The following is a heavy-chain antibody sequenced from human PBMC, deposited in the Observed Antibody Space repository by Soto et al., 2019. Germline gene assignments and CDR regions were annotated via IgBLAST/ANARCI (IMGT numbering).Heavy chain of an antibody. D-gene: IGHD3-10*01. Sequence: GGSLRLSCAASGFTFSSYAMSWVRQAPGKGLEWVSAISGSGGSTYYADSVKGRFTISRDNSKNTLYLQMNSLRAEDTAVYYCAKAGPPSGYYYYYMDVWGKGTTVTVSS. J-gene: IGHJ6*03. V-gene: IGHV3-23*01. CDR3: AKAGPPSGYYYYYMDV. CDR1: GFTFSSYA. CDR2: ISGSGGST.